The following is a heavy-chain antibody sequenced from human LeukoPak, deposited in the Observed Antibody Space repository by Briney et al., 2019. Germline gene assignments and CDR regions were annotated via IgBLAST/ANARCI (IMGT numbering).Heavy chain of an antibody. Sequence: SETLSLTCGVYGGSFSGYYWSWIRQPPGKGLEWIGEINHSGSTNYSPSLKSRVTISVDTSKNQFSLKLSSVTAADTALYYCATGDFGENDYWGQGTLVTVSS. J-gene: IGHJ4*02. V-gene: IGHV4-34*01. CDR3: ATGDFGENDY. CDR2: INHSGST. D-gene: IGHD3-3*01. CDR1: GGSFSGYY.